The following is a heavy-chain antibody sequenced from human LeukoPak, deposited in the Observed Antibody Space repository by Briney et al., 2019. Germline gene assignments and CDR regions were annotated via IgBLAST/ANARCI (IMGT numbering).Heavy chain of an antibody. D-gene: IGHD3-22*01. CDR3: ARLVFDSSGYYTDY. V-gene: IGHV4-34*01. CDR1: GGSFSGYY. Sequence: SETLSLTCAVYGGSFSGYYWSWIRQPPGKGLEWIGEINHSGSTNYNPSLKSRVTISVDTSKNQFSLKLSSVTAADTAVYYCARLVFDSSGYYTDYWGQGTLVTVSS. CDR2: INHSGST. J-gene: IGHJ4*02.